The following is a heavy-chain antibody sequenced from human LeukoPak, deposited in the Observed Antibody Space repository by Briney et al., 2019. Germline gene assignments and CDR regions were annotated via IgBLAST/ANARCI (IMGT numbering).Heavy chain of an antibody. Sequence: GESLKISCKGSGYSFTSYWIGWVRQMPGKGLEWMGVIYPGDSDTKYSPSFQGQVTISADKSISTAYLQWSSLKASDSAIYYCARPFYSSGSYYFDYWGQGTLVTVSS. CDR3: ARPFYSSGSYYFDY. CDR2: IYPGDSDT. V-gene: IGHV5-51*01. CDR1: GYSFTSYW. J-gene: IGHJ4*02. D-gene: IGHD3-10*01.